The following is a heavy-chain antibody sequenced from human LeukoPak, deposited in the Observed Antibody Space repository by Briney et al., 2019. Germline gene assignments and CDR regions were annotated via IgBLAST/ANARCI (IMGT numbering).Heavy chain of an antibody. CDR2: IHTSGDT. D-gene: IGHD4-17*01. CDR3: ARSLHYGDYNNCNFDL. CDR1: GASISSYY. V-gene: IGHV4-4*07. Sequence: PSETLSLTCTVSGASISSYYWSWIRQPAGQGLEWIGRIHTSGDTNYNPSLKSRVTMSVDTSKNQFSLKLNSVTAADTAVHYCARSLHYGDYNNCNFDLWGRGTLVTVSS. J-gene: IGHJ2*01.